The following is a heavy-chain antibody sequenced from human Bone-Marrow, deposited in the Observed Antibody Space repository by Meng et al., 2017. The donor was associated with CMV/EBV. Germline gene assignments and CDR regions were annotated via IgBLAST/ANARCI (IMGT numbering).Heavy chain of an antibody. CDR1: GVTFSSYS. D-gene: IGHD2-8*01. CDR3: ATRHCSNGIGPFDD. J-gene: IGHJ4*02. CDR2: ISSSSTSI. V-gene: IGHV3-21*01. Sequence: GESLKISCVASGVTFSSYSMNWVRQTPGKGLEWVSSISSSSTSIYYAASVKGRFTISRDNAKNSLFLQMNSLRAKDTAVYYCATRHCSNGIGPFDDWGQGTLVTVAS.